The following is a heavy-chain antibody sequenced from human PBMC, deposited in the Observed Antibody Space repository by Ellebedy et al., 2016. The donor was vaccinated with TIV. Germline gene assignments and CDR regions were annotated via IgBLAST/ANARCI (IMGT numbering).Heavy chain of an antibody. V-gene: IGHV4-31*03. Sequence: MPSETLSLTCTVSGGSISSGGYSWSWIRQLPGKGLEWIGYIHYSGSTYYNPSLKSRLTMSEDKPKNQFSLKLSSVTAADTAVYHCARADSNYFTHWGQGTLVTVSS. J-gene: IGHJ4*02. D-gene: IGHD4-11*01. CDR2: IHYSGST. CDR1: GGSISSGGYS. CDR3: ARADSNYFTH.